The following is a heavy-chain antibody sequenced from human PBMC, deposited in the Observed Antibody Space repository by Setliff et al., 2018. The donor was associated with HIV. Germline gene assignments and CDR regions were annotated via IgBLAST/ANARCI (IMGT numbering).Heavy chain of an antibody. CDR2: IYHSGST. Sequence: SETLSLTCAVSGYSISSGYYWGWIRQPPGKGLEWIGSIYHSGSTYYNPSLKSRVTISVDTSKNQFSLKLSSVTAADTAVYYCARQYNRQYGMDVWGQGVLVTVSS. D-gene: IGHD1-20*01. J-gene: IGHJ6*02. CDR3: ARQYNRQYGMDV. V-gene: IGHV4-38-2*01. CDR1: GYSISSGYY.